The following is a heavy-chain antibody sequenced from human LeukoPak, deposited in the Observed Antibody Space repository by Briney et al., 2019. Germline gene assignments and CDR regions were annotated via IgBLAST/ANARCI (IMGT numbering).Heavy chain of an antibody. CDR3: AKDIGSEDYIDY. J-gene: IGHJ4*02. V-gene: IGHV3-30*18. Sequence: GRSLRLSCAASGFTFSSYGMHWVRQAPGKGLEWVAVISYDGSNKYYAGSVKGRFTISRDNSKNTLYLQMNSLRAEDTAVYYCAKDIGSEDYIDYWGQGTLVTVSS. CDR1: GFTFSSYG. D-gene: IGHD1-26*01. CDR2: ISYDGSNK.